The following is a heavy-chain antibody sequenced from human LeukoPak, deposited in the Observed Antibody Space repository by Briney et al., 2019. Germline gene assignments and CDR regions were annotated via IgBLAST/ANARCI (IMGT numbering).Heavy chain of an antibody. D-gene: IGHD2-15*01. CDR3: ASLVDGVAEPDH. J-gene: IGHJ4*02. Sequence: ASVKVSCKASGCSFTGNYMHWVRQAPGQGLEWMGWINPNSGGTNYAQKFQGRVTMTRDTSISTAYMELSRLRSDDTAEYYCASLVDGVAEPDHWGQGTLVTVSS. V-gene: IGHV1-2*02. CDR2: INPNSGGT. CDR1: GCSFTGNY.